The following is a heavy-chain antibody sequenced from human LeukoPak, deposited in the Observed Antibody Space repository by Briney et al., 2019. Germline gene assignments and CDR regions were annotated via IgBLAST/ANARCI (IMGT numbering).Heavy chain of an antibody. CDR1: GFTVTDYY. D-gene: IGHD6-13*01. CDR3: ATGKRQLDY. J-gene: IGHJ4*02. V-gene: IGHV3-11*01. Sequence: WGSLRLSCAASGFTVTDYYMSWIRQAPAPGRECVSYISSRASITYYAGSVKGRFTNSKDNANNSMYLQMNSLRTQDRAVFYCATGKRQLDYCGEGTQVTVSS. CDR2: ISSRASIT.